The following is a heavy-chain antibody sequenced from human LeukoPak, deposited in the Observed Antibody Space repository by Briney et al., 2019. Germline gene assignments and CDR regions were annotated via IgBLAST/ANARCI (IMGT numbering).Heavy chain of an antibody. Sequence: PGGSLRLSCAASGFTFSSYEMNWVRQAPGKGLEWVSYISSSGSTIYYADSVKGRFTISRDNAKNSLYLQMNSLRAEDTALYYCAKDTSYGSGTYYHFDYWGQGTPVTVSS. J-gene: IGHJ4*02. V-gene: IGHV3-48*03. CDR1: GFTFSSYE. CDR3: AKDTSYGSGTYYHFDY. D-gene: IGHD3-10*01. CDR2: ISSSGSTI.